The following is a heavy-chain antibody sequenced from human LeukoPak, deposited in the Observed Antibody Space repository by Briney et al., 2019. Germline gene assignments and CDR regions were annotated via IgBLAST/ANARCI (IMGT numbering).Heavy chain of an antibody. CDR1: GYTFTGHY. CDR3: ARGPAGHYDFDY. V-gene: IGHV1-2*04. J-gene: IGHJ4*02. CDR2: INPNSGGT. D-gene: IGHD4-17*01. Sequence: GASVKVSCKPSGYTFTGHYIHWVRQAPGQGLEWMGWINPNSGGTNYAQKFQGWVTMTRDTSISTAYMELSRLRSDDTAVYYCARGPAGHYDFDYWGQGTLVTVSS.